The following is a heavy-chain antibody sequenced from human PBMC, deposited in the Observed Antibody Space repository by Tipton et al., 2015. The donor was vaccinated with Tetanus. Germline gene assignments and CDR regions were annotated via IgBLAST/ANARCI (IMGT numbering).Heavy chain of an antibody. J-gene: IGHJ4*02. V-gene: IGHV4-59*01. CDR1: GGSINPYY. CDR3: ARVGLHVVAGTGQYYFDY. D-gene: IGHD6-19*01. CDR2: VYSSGST. Sequence: TLSLTCTVSGGSINPYYWSWIRQPPGKGLEWTGNVYSSGSTYYNPSLKGRVTISVDTSTTQFSLRLNSVTAADTAIYYCARVGLHVVAGTGQYYFDYWGRGTLVTVSS.